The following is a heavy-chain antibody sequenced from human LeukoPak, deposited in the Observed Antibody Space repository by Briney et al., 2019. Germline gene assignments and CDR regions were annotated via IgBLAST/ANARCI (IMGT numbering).Heavy chain of an antibody. V-gene: IGHV3-15*07. CDR1: GFTFSSAC. CDR3: ATPALGRRLYYYDY. D-gene: IGHD3-16*01. CDR2: IRTKSDGETV. Sequence: KTGGSLRLSCAASGFTFSSACLSWVRQAPGKGLEWVGRIRTKSDGETVDYAAPVKGRFTISRDDSKNTLFLQMNSLKTKDTAVYYCATPALGRRLYYYDYWGQGTLVTVSP. J-gene: IGHJ4*02.